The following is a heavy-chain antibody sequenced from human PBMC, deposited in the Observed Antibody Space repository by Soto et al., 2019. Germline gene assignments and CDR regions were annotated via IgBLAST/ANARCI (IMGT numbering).Heavy chain of an antibody. D-gene: IGHD6-19*01. J-gene: IGHJ4*02. CDR1: GFTISSYG. CDR2: IWYDGSNK. Sequence: QVQLVESGGGVVQPGRSLRLSCAASGFTISSYGMHWVRQAPGKGLEWVAVIWYDGSNKYYAASVKGRFTISRDHSKNTLYLQMNSLRAEDTAVYYCARDCAGYSSGWYQRGGFDYWGQGTLVTVSS. CDR3: ARDCAGYSSGWYQRGGFDY. V-gene: IGHV3-33*01.